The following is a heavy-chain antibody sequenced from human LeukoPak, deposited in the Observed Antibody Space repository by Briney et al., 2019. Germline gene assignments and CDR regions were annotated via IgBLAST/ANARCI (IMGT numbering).Heavy chain of an antibody. D-gene: IGHD5-18*01. CDR2: IYYSGST. V-gene: IGHV4-59*01. J-gene: IGHJ4*02. CDR1: GGSISSYY. Sequence: SETLSLTCTVSGGSISSYYWSWIRQPPGKGLEWIGYIYYSGSTNYNPSLKCRVTISVDTSKNQFSLKLSSVTAADTAVYYCARVGYSYGYSFDYWGQGTLVTVSS. CDR3: ARVGYSYGYSFDY.